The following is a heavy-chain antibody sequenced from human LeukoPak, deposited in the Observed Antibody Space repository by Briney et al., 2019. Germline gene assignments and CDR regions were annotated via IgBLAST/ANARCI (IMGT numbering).Heavy chain of an antibody. D-gene: IGHD6-6*01. Sequence: SETLPLTCTVSGGSISSYYWSWSQQPPGEGREWSGYIYYSGNANYNPPLKSRVTISVHTSKHLFSLKLRSVTAADTAVYYCAREWASSSKRYYYYYGMDVWGQGTTVTVSS. CDR1: GGSISSYY. J-gene: IGHJ6*02. CDR3: AREWASSSKRYYYYYGMDV. V-gene: IGHV4-59*12. CDR2: IYYSGNA.